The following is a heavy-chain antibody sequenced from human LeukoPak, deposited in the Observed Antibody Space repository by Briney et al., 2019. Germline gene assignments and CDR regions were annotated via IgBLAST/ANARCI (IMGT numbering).Heavy chain of an antibody. D-gene: IGHD2-15*01. CDR1: GFTFSSYS. CDR2: ISSSSDTI. V-gene: IGHV3-48*01. CDR3: ARSQVVVASYYFDY. J-gene: IGHJ4*02. Sequence: GGSLRLSCAASGFTFSSYSMNWVRQAPGKGLEWVAYISSSSDTIYADSVRGRFTMSRDNAKNSLYLQMNSLRAEDTAVYYCARSQVVVASYYFDYWGQGTLVTVSS.